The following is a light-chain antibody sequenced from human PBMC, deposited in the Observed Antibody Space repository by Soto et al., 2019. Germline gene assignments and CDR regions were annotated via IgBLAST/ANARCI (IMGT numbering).Light chain of an antibody. Sequence: QSVLTQPPSASGTPGQRVSITCSGSDSNIGSNSVHWYQQVPGMAPKLLVYKSDQRPSGVPDRLSGPKSVTSASLASSGLRAEDEAEYYCATWDDGLSGVLFGGGTKLTVL. CDR2: KSD. CDR3: ATWDDGLSGVL. CDR1: DSNIGSNS. V-gene: IGLV1-47*01. J-gene: IGLJ2*01.